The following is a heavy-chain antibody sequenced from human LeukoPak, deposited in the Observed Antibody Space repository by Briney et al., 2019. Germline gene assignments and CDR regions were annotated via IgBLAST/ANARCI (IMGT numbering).Heavy chain of an antibody. CDR1: GFTFGDYA. D-gene: IGHD6-13*01. V-gene: IGHV3-9*01. J-gene: IGHJ4*02. Sequence: GGSLRLSCAASGFTFGDYAMHWVRQAPGKGLEWVSGISWNSGSIGYADSVKGRFTISRDNAKNSLYLQMNSLRFEDTALYYCAKADYISGWYYFDGWGQGTLVTVSS. CDR2: ISWNSGSI. CDR3: AKADYISGWYYFDG.